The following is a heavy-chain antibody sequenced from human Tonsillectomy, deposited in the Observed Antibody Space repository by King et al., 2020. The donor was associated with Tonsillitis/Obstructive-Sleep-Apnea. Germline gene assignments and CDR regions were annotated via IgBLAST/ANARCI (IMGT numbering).Heavy chain of an antibody. J-gene: IGHJ4*02. CDR1: GYTFTRYY. Sequence: QLVQSGAEVKQPGASVKVSCKAYGYTFTRYYIHWVRQAPGQGLEWMGIINPSSGSKTYAQNFQGRLTMTTDTSTSTVHMELTSLRSEDTGVYYCGRDDKGDRYFDYWGQGTLVTVSS. CDR3: GRDDKGDRYFDY. CDR2: INPSSGSK. D-gene: IGHD2-21*01. V-gene: IGHV1-46*01.